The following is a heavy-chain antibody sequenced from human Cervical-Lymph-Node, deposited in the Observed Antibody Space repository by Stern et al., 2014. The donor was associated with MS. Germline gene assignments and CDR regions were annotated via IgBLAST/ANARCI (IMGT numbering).Heavy chain of an antibody. Sequence: QVQLVPSGAEVKKPGASMTISCKTSGYNFIDHAIHWVRQAPGQRLEWMGLINGGPGTTKYSQKFQGRVSFNRDKAASAAYMDLSSLSPDDTAVYYCARQPDYSDFLDFWGQGTLVTVSS. D-gene: IGHD4-11*01. CDR2: INGGPGTT. J-gene: IGHJ4*02. V-gene: IGHV1-3*01. CDR3: ARQPDYSDFLDF. CDR1: GYNFIDHA.